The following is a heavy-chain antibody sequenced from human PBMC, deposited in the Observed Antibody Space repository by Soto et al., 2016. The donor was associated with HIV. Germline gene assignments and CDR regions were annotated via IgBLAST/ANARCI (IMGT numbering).Heavy chain of an antibody. CDR3: GRGGPKWMEMIDY. V-gene: IGHV3-30*01. D-gene: IGHD1-1*01. CDR1: GFIFANHG. CDR2: ISYDTNV. J-gene: IGHJ4*01. Sequence: QVQLVESGGGVVQPGRSLRLSCVGSGFIFANHGLHWVRQTPGNDLEWVAQISYDTNVKYGDFVKGRFTISRDNSKNTIFLHMNNLTSEDTGVYYCGRGGPKWMEMIDYWGHGTLVTVSS.